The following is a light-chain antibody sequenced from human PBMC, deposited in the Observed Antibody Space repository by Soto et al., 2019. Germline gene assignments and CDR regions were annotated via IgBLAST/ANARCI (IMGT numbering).Light chain of an antibody. CDR2: EVS. J-gene: IGLJ2*01. Sequence: QSALTQPASVSGSPGQSITISCTGTSSDVGDYKYVSWYQQHPGKAPKLMIYEVSNRPSGVSNRFSGSKSGNTAYLTISGLQAEDEADYYCSSYTSSNTLFGGGTKLTVL. V-gene: IGLV2-14*01. CDR3: SSYTSSNTL. CDR1: SSDVGDYKY.